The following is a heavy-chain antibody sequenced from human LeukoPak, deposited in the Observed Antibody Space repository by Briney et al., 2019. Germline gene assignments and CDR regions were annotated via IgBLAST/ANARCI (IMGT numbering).Heavy chain of an antibody. V-gene: IGHV4-4*07. CDR2: IYTSGST. CDR3: ASGPFPGYYYYYYYMDV. J-gene: IGHJ6*03. D-gene: IGHD5-18*01. CDR1: GGFISSYY. Sequence: SETLSLTCTVSGGFISSYYWSWIRQPAGKGLEWIGRIYTSGSTNYNPSLKSRVTMSVDTSKNQFSLKLSSVTAADTAVYYCASGPFPGYYYYYYYMDVWGKGTTVTVSS.